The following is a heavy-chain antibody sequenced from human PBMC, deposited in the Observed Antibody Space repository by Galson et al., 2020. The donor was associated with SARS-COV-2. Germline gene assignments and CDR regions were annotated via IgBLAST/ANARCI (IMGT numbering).Heavy chain of an antibody. CDR1: GGSFSGYF. CDR3: ARGKTEITMIVVVFTSASLYFDY. D-gene: IGHD3-22*01. J-gene: IGHJ4*02. CDR2: INHSGST. Sequence: LTCAVYGGSFSGYFWSWVRQPPGKGLEWIGEINHSGSTNYNPSLKSRVTISVDTSKNQFSLKLSSVTAADTAVYYCARGKTEITMIVVVFTSASLYFDYWGQGSLVTVSS. V-gene: IGHV4-34*01.